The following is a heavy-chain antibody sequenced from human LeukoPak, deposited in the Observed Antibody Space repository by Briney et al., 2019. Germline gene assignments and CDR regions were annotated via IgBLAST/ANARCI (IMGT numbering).Heavy chain of an antibody. CDR1: GASISSSSYY. CDR2: IYYTGST. J-gene: IGHJ4*02. V-gene: IGHV4-39*01. Sequence: SETLSLTCTVSGASISSSSYYWGWIRQPPGKGLEWIGTIYYTGSTYYNPSLKTRVTISIDTSKNQFSLRLSSVTAADTAVYFCARPSNYFDVLYWGQGTLVTVSS. D-gene: IGHD3-22*01. CDR3: ARPSNYFDVLY.